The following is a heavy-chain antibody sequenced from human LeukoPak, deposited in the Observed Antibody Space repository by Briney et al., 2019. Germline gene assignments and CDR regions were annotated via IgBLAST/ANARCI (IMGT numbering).Heavy chain of an antibody. CDR3: ARATYTYGGKGSAFDY. D-gene: IGHD4-23*01. V-gene: IGHV4-4*07. CDR1: GGSISSYY. J-gene: IGHJ4*02. Sequence: PSETLSLTCTVSGGSISSYYWSWIRQPAGKGLEWIGRIYTSASTNYNPSLKSRVTMSVDTSKNQFSLKLSSVTAADTAVYYCARATYTYGGKGSAFDYWGQGTLITVSS. CDR2: IYTSAST.